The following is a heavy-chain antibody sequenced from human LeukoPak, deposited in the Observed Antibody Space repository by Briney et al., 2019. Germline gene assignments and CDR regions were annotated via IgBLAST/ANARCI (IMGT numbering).Heavy chain of an antibody. D-gene: IGHD3-9*01. CDR2: ITADGGST. J-gene: IGHJ4*02. CDR1: GFTFSSYA. CDR3: AKAWLVDYDIPFDY. Sequence: PGGSLRLSCAASGFTFSSYAMTWVRQAPGKGLEWVSGITADGGSTFYADSVKGRFTISRDNSKNTLYLQMNSLRAEDTAVYYCAKAWLVDYDIPFDYWGQGTLVTVSS. V-gene: IGHV3-23*01.